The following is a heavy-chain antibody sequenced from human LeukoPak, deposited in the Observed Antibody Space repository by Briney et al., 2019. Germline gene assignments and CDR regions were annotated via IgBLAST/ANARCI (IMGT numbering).Heavy chain of an antibody. V-gene: IGHV1-46*01. CDR2: INPSGGST. CDR3: ARDLSSRVAVASDY. Sequence: ASVKVSCKASGYTSTSYYMHWARQAPGQGLEWMGIINPSGGSTSYAQKFQGRVTMTRDMSTSTVYMELSSLRSEDTAVYYCARDLSSRVAVASDYWGQGTLVTVSS. CDR1: GYTSTSYY. D-gene: IGHD6-19*01. J-gene: IGHJ4*02.